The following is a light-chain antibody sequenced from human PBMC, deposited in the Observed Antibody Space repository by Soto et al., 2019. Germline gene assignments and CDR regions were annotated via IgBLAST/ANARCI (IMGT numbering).Light chain of an antibody. Sequence: DIQMTQSPSSLSASLGDRITITCRASQTISSYLNWYQQKPGKAPKLLIHDASSLQSGVPSRFSGSGSGTHFTLTISSLQPEDFATYYWQQSYSSPPITFGQGTRLDIK. J-gene: IGKJ5*01. CDR1: QTISSY. V-gene: IGKV1-39*01. CDR2: DAS. CDR3: QQSYSSPPIT.